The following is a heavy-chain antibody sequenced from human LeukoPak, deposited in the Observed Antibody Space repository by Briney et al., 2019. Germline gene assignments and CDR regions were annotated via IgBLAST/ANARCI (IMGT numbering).Heavy chain of an antibody. CDR2: IYYSGST. V-gene: IGHV4-30-4*01. Sequence: KPSQTLSLTCSVSGDSISSGDYYWNWIRQPPGKGLGWIGYIYYSGSTYYNPSLKSRVTISVDTSKNQFSLKLSSVTAADTAVYYCARARGVEMATNFDYWGQGTLVTVSS. J-gene: IGHJ4*02. D-gene: IGHD5-24*01. CDR1: GDSISSGDYY. CDR3: ARARGVEMATNFDY.